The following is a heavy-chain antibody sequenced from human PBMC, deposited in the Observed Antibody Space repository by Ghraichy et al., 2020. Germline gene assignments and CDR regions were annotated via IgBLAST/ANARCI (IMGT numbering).Heavy chain of an antibody. V-gene: IGHV3-21*01. CDR2: ISSSSSYI. J-gene: IGHJ6*02. CDR1: GFTFSSYS. CDR3: ARGLKSSSWPFPFGKYGMDV. Sequence: GGSLRLSCAASGFTFSSYSMNWVRQAPGKGLEWVSSISSSSSYIYYADSVKGRFTISRDNAKNSLYLQMNSLRAEDTAVYYCARGLKSSSWPFPFGKYGMDVWGQGTTVTVSS. D-gene: IGHD6-13*01.